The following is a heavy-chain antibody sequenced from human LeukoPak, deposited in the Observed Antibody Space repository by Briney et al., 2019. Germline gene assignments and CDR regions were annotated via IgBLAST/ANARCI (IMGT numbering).Heavy chain of an antibody. CDR3: ARHGYTASHFFLDY. CDR2: IYTTGRA. CDR1: ADSINSYY. J-gene: IGHJ4*02. D-gene: IGHD5-18*01. Sequence: SETLSLTCTVSADSINSYYWGWVRQPAGRGLEWIGRIYTTGRADYDPSLQSRVTMSVDTSQKQFSLYLSSVTAADTAFYFCARHGYTASHFFLDYWSQGTLVTVSS. V-gene: IGHV4-4*07.